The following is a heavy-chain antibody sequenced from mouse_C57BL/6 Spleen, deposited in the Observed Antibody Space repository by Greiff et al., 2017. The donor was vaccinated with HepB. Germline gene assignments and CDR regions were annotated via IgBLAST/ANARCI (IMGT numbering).Heavy chain of an antibody. D-gene: IGHD2-4*01. CDR1: GFTFSDYG. Sequence: EVQVVESGGGLVKPGGSLKLSCAASGFTFSDYGMHWVRQAPEKGLEWVAYISSGSSTIYYADTVKGRFTISRDNAKNTLFLQMTSLRSEDTAMYYCARRRDYYDYDGSFDVWGTGTTVTVSS. CDR2: ISSGSSTI. J-gene: IGHJ1*03. CDR3: ARRRDYYDYDGSFDV. V-gene: IGHV5-17*01.